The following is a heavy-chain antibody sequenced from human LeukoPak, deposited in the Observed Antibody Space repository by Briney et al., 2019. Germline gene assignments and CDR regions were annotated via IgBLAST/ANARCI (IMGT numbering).Heavy chain of an antibody. D-gene: IGHD6-6*01. V-gene: IGHV1-69*13. J-gene: IGHJ6*03. Sequence: SVKVSCKASGGTLSSYAISRVRQAPGQGREWMGGIIAIFGTANYAQKFQGRVTITADESTSTAYMELSSLRSEDTAVYYCARDAVAARLRSYYYYMDVWGKGTTVTVSS. CDR2: IIAIFGTA. CDR1: GGTLSSYA. CDR3: ARDAVAARLRSYYYYMDV.